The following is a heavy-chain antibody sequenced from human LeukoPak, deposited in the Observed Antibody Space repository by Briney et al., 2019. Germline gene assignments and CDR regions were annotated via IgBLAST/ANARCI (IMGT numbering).Heavy chain of an antibody. V-gene: IGHV1-2*02. Sequence: EASVQFSCKASGYTFTGYYMHWVRQAPGQGLEWMGWINPNSGGTNYAQKLQGRVTMTRDTSISTAYMELSRLRSDDTAVYYCARERDMVTVYYYYGMDVWGQGTTVTVSS. CDR2: INPNSGGT. D-gene: IGHD2-21*02. J-gene: IGHJ6*02. CDR1: GYTFTGYY. CDR3: ARERDMVTVYYYYGMDV.